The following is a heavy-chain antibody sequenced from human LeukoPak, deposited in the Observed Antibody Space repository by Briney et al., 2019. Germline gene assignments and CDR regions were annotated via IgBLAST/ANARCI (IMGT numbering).Heavy chain of an antibody. Sequence: PGGSLRLSCAASGFTFSSYSMNWVRQAPGKGLEWVSSISSSSSYIYYADSVKGRFTISRDNAKNSLYLQMNSLRAEDTAVYYCAINDDYGDYPIDYWGQGTLVTVSS. CDR2: ISSSSSYI. CDR3: AINDDYGDYPIDY. CDR1: GFTFSSYS. J-gene: IGHJ4*02. D-gene: IGHD4-17*01. V-gene: IGHV3-21*01.